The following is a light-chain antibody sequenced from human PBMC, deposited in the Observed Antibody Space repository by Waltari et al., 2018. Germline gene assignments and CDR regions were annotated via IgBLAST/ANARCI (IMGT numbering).Light chain of an antibody. V-gene: IGKV3-11*01. Sequence: EIVLTQSPATLSLSPGESATLSCRASQSVSSDLAWFLQKPGQAPRLLIYDASDRATGIPARFSGSGSGTDFTLTISSLEPEDFAVYYCQQSHRSPWTFGQGTQVDI. CDR3: QQSHRSPWT. J-gene: IGKJ1*01. CDR1: QSVSSD. CDR2: DAS.